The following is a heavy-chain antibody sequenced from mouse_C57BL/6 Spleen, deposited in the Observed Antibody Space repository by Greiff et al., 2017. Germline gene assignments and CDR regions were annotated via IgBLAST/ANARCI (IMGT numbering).Heavy chain of an antibody. CDR3: ARGNYGSYFDD. Sequence: EVKLMESGPGLVKPSQSLSLTCSVTGYSITSGYYWNWIRQFPGNKLEWMGYISYDGSNNYNPSLKNRISIPRDTSKNQFFLKLNSVTTEDTATYYCARGNYGSYFDDWGQGTTLTVSS. V-gene: IGHV3-6*01. J-gene: IGHJ2*01. CDR1: GYSITSGYY. CDR2: ISYDGSN. D-gene: IGHD1-1*01.